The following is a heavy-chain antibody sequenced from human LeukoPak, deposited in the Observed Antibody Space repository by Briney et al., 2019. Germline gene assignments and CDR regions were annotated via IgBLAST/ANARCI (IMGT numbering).Heavy chain of an antibody. D-gene: IGHD1-26*01. CDR2: INIDGSSG. CDR1: GFPFKSYL. Sequence: GALRLFCSGPGFPFKSYLVDLGRQGPGEGLGGVSRINIDGSSGSYADSVEGRFTISRDNAKNTVYLQMNSLRAEDTAVYYCTREASGSLYFDYWGQGTLVTVSS. J-gene: IGHJ4*02. V-gene: IGHV3-74*01. CDR3: TREASGSLYFDY.